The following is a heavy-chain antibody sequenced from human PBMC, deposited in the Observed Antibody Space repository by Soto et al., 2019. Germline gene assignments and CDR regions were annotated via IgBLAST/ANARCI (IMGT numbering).Heavy chain of an antibody. CDR1: GFTFSSYA. V-gene: IGHV3-30-3*01. D-gene: IGHD3-3*01. CDR2: ISYDGNTK. Sequence: SLRLSCAASGFTFSSYAMYWVRQAPGKGLDWVAIISYDGNTKNYADSVKGRFTISRDNSKSTVYVQMNSLRIEDTAVYYCARGVFGGPAEYWGPGTLVTVSS. CDR3: ARGVFGGPAEY. J-gene: IGHJ4*02.